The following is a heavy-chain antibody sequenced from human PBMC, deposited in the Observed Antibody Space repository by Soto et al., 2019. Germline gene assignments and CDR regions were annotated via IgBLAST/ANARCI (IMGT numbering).Heavy chain of an antibody. V-gene: IGHV1-46*02. Sequence: QVQLVQSGAEVKKPGASAKVSCKASGFTFNNYFFHWVRQAPRQGLEWMGIISPYDGSTNYEQSLQGRVTMTSDTSTSTVYMELSSLRSEDTAVYYCARGDGRGSTGFYYYYGMDVWGHGTTVTVSS. CDR1: GFTFNNYF. J-gene: IGHJ6*02. CDR3: ARGDGRGSTGFYYYYGMDV. CDR2: ISPYDGST. D-gene: IGHD1-26*01.